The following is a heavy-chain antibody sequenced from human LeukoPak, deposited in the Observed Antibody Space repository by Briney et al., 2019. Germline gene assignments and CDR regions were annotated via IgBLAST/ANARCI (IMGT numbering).Heavy chain of an antibody. CDR2: IYYSGST. V-gene: IGHV4-30-4*01. CDR3: ARGGTVGATAYAFDI. D-gene: IGHD1-26*01. CDR1: GGSISTYY. Sequence: PSETLSLTCTVSGGSISTYYWSWIRQAPGKGLEWIGYIYYSGSTYYNPSLKSRVTISVDTSKNQFSLKLSSVTAADTAVYYCARGGTVGATAYAFDIWGQGIMVTVSS. J-gene: IGHJ3*02.